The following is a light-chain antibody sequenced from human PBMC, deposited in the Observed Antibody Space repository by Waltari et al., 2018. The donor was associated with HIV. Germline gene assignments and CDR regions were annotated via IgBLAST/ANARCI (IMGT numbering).Light chain of an antibody. CDR3: CSYAGSYNYV. CDR1: SSDVGGYNY. Sequence: QSALTQPRSVSGSPGQSVTISCTGTSSDVGGYNYVSWYPQHPGNAPKLMIYDVSKRPSGGPDRFSGSKSGYPASLTISGLQAEDESDYYCCSYAGSYNYVFGTGTKVTVL. V-gene: IGLV2-11*01. CDR2: DVS. J-gene: IGLJ1*01.